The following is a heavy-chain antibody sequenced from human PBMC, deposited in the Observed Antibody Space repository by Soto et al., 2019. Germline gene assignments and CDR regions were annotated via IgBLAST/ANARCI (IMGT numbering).Heavy chain of an antibody. J-gene: IGHJ6*02. D-gene: IGHD3-16*02. V-gene: IGHV3-23*01. CDR3: AKDPPLSPYYYYGMDV. CDR1: GDTFSSYA. Sequence: GWSMRLSCAASGDTFSSYAMGGVRQTPGKGLEWVSAISGSGGSTYYADSVKGRFTISRDNSKNTLYLQMNSLRAEDTAVYYCAKDPPLSPYYYYGMDVWGQGTTVTVSS. CDR2: ISGSGGST.